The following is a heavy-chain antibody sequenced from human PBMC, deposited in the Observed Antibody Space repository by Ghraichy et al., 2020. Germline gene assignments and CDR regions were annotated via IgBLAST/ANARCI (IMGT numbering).Heavy chain of an antibody. CDR1: GGSVGSSF. D-gene: IGHD6-25*01. Sequence: SQTLSLTCIVSGGSVGSSFWNWIRQPPGKEREWIGYIYNSGTTKSNPSLKSRVSISVDTSKNQFSLSLRSVTAADTAVYYCAQGNGYKIAFWGRGTLVTVSS. CDR2: IYNSGTT. J-gene: IGHJ4*02. V-gene: IGHV4-59*02. CDR3: AQGNGYKIAF.